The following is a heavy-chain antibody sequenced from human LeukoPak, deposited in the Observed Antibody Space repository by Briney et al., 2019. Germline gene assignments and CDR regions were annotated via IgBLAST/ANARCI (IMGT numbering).Heavy chain of an antibody. CDR3: ARSHYDSGSYVSAP. CDR2: INPDTGGT. Sequence: GASVKVSCKASGSFTGEDVHWVRQAPGQGLEWLGWINPDTGGTNFAQKFQGRVTMAGDTSISTAYMELSRLTSDDTAVYYCARSHYDSGSYVSAPWGQGTQVTVSS. V-gene: IGHV1-2*02. D-gene: IGHD3-10*01. J-gene: IGHJ5*02. CDR1: GSFTGED.